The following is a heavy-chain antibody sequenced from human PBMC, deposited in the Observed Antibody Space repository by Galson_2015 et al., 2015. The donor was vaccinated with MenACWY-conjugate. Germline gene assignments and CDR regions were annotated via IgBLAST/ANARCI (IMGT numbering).Heavy chain of an antibody. Sequence: VSGASISTDYWGWIRQPPGKGLEWIGYIHYSGSTKYNPSLETRITMSLDTSENQFSLKLSSVTAADTAVYYCARWVAVKMIEYCGQGTLVTVSS. CDR2: IHYSGST. CDR1: GASISTDY. J-gene: IGHJ4*02. CDR3: ARWVAVKMIEY. V-gene: IGHV4-59*01. D-gene: IGHD6-19*01.